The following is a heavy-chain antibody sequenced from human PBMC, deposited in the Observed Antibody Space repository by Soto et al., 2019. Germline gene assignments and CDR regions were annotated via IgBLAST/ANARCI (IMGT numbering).Heavy chain of an antibody. J-gene: IGHJ3*02. CDR1: GFIFSSYS. Sequence: QVQLVESGGGVVQPGRSLRLSCAASGFIFSSYSMHWVRQAPGKGLEWVAMISNDGSNKDYVDSVKGRFTISRDNSNNTLSLQMNSLRAEDTAVYYCARDQFLDAFGIWGQGTMVKVSS. CDR2: ISNDGSNK. V-gene: IGHV3-30-3*01. CDR3: ARDQFLDAFGI. D-gene: IGHD2-21*01.